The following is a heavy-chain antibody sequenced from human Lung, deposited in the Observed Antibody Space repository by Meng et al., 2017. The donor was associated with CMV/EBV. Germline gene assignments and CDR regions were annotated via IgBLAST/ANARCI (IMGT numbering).Heavy chain of an antibody. V-gene: IGHV4-4*02. D-gene: IGHD6-19*01. J-gene: IGHJ4*02. CDR1: GDSISSNSW. CDR3: ASFPPPGKQWLVTDY. CDR2: IYHSERT. Sequence: KQWGASSHPCADTGDSISSNSWGSSVRHPPGNGLEWIREIYHSERTNYNPSLKSRVTISVDKSKNQFSLKLSSVTAADTAVYYCASFPPPGKQWLVTDYWGQGTLVTVSS.